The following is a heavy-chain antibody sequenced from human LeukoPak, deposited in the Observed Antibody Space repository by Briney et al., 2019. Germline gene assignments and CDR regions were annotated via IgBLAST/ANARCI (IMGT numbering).Heavy chain of an antibody. D-gene: IGHD3-3*01. J-gene: IGHJ6*02. CDR3: ARDRGYYDFWKYGMDV. V-gene: IGHV3-48*04. CDR1: GFTFSSYS. CDR2: ISSSGSTI. Sequence: GGSLRLSCAASGFTFSSYSMNWVRQAPGKGLEWISYISSSGSTIYYADSVKGRFTISRDNAKNSLYLQMNSLRAEDTAVYYCARDRGYYDFWKYGMDVWGQGTTVTVSS.